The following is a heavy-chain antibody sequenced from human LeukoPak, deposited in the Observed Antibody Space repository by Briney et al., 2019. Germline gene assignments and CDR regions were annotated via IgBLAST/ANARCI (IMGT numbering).Heavy chain of an antibody. V-gene: IGHV4-39*01. J-gene: IGHJ4*02. CDR1: GGSISSSSYY. CDR3: ARGYPGYRVYTPYGTGSYFDY. D-gene: IGHD3-10*01. CDR2: IYYSGST. Sequence: SETLSLTCTVSGGSISSSSYYWGWIRQPPGKGLEWIGSIYYSGSTYYNPSLKSRVTISVDTSKNQFSLKLSSVTAADTAVYYCARGYPGYRVYTPYGTGSYFDYWGQGTLVTVSP.